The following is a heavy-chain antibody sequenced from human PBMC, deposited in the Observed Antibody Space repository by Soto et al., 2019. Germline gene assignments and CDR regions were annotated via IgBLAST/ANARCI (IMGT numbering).Heavy chain of an antibody. D-gene: IGHD1-26*01. J-gene: IGHJ6*03. CDR1: GFTFDDYA. CDR3: AKGSRVGYYYYMDV. CDR2: ISWNSGSI. V-gene: IGHV3-9*01. Sequence: GGSLRLSCAASGFTFDDYAMHWVRQAPGKGLEWVSGISWNSGSIGYADSVKGRFTISRDNAKNSLYLQMNSLRAEDTALYYCAKGSRVGYYYYMDVWGKGTTVTVSS.